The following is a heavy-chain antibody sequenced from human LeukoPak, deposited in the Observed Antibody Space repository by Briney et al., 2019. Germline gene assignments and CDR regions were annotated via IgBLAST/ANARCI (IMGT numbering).Heavy chain of an antibody. D-gene: IGHD2-2*01. Sequence: SETLSLTCTVSGGSISSGGYYWSWIRQHPGKGLEWIGYIYYSGSTYYNPSLKSRVTISVDTSKSQFSLKLSSVTAADTAVYYCARSPFGVPAADYYFDYWGQGTLVTVSS. CDR1: GGSISSGGYY. CDR3: ARSPFGVPAADYYFDY. J-gene: IGHJ4*02. V-gene: IGHV4-31*03. CDR2: IYYSGST.